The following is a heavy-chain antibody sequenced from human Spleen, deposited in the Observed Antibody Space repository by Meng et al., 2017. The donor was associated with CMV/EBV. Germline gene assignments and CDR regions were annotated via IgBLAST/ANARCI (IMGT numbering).Heavy chain of an antibody. J-gene: IGHJ6*02. Sequence: LSLTCAASGFTFSSYWMHWVRQAPGKGLVWVSRINSDGSSTSYADSVKGRFTISRDNAKNTLYLQMNSLRAEDTAVYYCARGAARPYYYYYYGMDVWGQGTTVTVSS. CDR3: ARGAARPYYYYYYGMDV. CDR1: GFTFSSYW. V-gene: IGHV3-74*01. CDR2: INSDGSST. D-gene: IGHD6-6*01.